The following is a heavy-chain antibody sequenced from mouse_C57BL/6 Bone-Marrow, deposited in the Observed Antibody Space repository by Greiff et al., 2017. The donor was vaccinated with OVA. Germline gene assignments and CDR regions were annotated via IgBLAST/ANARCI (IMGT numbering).Heavy chain of an antibody. CDR2: IHPSDSDT. J-gene: IGHJ4*01. V-gene: IGHV1-74*01. Sequence: QVQLQQPGAELVKPGASVKVSCKASGYTFTSYWMHWVKQRPGQGLEWIGRIHPSDSDTNYNQKFPGKATLTVDQSSSTAYMQLSSRTSEDSAVYDCAIDYYRTLYAMDYWGQGTSVTVSS. D-gene: IGHD2-1*01. CDR3: AIDYYRTLYAMDY. CDR1: GYTFTSYW.